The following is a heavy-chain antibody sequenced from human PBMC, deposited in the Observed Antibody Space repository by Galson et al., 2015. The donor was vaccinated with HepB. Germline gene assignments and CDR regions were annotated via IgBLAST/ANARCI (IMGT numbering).Heavy chain of an antibody. CDR1: GYMFSDYG. CDR3: ARDGYCSDGDCYSYYYMDV. CDR2: ITAYTGNA. V-gene: IGHV1-18*01. Sequence: SVKVSCKASGYMFSDYGIAWVRQAPGQGLEWMGWITAYTGNAKYAQKFQGRVTMTTDTSTSTAYMELRSLRFGDTAVYYCARDGYCSDGDCYSYYYMDVCGKGTTVTVSS. J-gene: IGHJ6*03. D-gene: IGHD2-15*01.